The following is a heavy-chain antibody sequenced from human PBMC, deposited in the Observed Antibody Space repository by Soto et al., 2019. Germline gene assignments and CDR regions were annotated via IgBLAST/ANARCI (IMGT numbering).Heavy chain of an antibody. CDR1: GDSISSGGYY. CDR2: ISYSGST. D-gene: IGHD3-10*01. V-gene: IGHV4-61*08. CDR3: AKGGSGSYSNAFDI. J-gene: IGHJ3*02. Sequence: PSETLSLTCTVSGDSISSGGYYWSWIRQHPGKGLEWIGYISYSGSTNYNPSLKSRVTISVDTSKNQFSLKLTSVTAADTAVYYCAKGGSGSYSNAFDIWGQGTMVTVSS.